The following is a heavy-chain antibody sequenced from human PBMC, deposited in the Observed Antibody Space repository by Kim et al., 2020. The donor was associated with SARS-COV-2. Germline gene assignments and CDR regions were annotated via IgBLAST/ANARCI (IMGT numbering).Heavy chain of an antibody. CDR2: IKKDGSEK. Sequence: GGSLRLSCAAAGFTLSTYWMSWVRQAPGKGLVWVANIKKDGSEKYYVDSVKGRFTISRDNAKNSLYLQMDSLRAEDTAVYYCATPPYSSSSVRGFWGRGTLVTVSS. CDR3: ATPPYSSSSVRGF. V-gene: IGHV3-7*01. J-gene: IGHJ4*02. CDR1: GFTLSTYW. D-gene: IGHD6-6*01.